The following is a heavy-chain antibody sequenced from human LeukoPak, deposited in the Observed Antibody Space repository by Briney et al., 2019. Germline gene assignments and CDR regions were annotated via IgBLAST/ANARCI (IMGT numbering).Heavy chain of an antibody. V-gene: IGHV3-74*01. CDR3: VREYSSSSGRAFDI. CDR2: ISTDGSST. Sequence: GGSLRLSCAASGFTFSSYWMHWVRQAPEKELVWVSRISTDGSSTNSADSVKGRLTISRDNAKNTLYLQMNSLRAEDTAVYYCVREYSSSSGRAFDIWGQGTMVTVSP. CDR1: GFTFSSYW. J-gene: IGHJ3*02. D-gene: IGHD6-6*01.